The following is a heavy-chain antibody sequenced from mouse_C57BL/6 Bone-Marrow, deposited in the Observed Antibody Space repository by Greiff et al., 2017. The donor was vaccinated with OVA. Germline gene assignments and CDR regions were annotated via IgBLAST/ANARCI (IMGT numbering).Heavy chain of an antibody. V-gene: IGHV1-76*01. D-gene: IGHD1-1*01. J-gene: IGHJ2*01. Sequence: QVQLQQSGAELVRPGASVKLSCKASGYTFTDYYINWVKQRPGQGLEWIARIYPGSGNTYYNEKFKGKATLTAEKSSSTAYMQLSSLTSEDSAVYFCASPYYGSSSWYFDYWGQGTTLTVSS. CDR3: ASPYYGSSSWYFDY. CDR1: GYTFTDYY. CDR2: IYPGSGNT.